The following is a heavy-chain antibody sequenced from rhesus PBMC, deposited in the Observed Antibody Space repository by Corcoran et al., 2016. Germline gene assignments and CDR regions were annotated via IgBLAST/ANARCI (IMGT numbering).Heavy chain of an antibody. CDR1: GYSFTSYW. CDR2: IDPSDSDT. V-gene: IGHV5-20*01. D-gene: IGHD3-40*01. Sequence: EVQLVQSGAEVKRPGESLKISCKTSGYSFTSYWISWVGQMPGKGLEGMGAIDPSDSDTRYNPSFQGQVTISADKSISTAYLQWSRLKASDTATYYCAKEVDTSGAFDFWGQGLRVTVSS. CDR3: AKEVDTSGAFDF. J-gene: IGHJ3*01.